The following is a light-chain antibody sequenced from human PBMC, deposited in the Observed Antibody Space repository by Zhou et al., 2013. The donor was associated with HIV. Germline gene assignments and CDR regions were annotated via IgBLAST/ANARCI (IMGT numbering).Light chain of an antibody. CDR1: QSVNNN. J-gene: IGKJ4*01. V-gene: IGKV3-15*01. CDR3: QQLNSYPFT. Sequence: EIVMTQSPATLSVSPGERATLSCRASQSVNNNLAWYQQKPGQAPRLLIYGASTRVTGIPARFSGSGSGTEFTLTISSMQSEDFATYYCQQLNSYPFTFGGGTKVEIK. CDR2: GAS.